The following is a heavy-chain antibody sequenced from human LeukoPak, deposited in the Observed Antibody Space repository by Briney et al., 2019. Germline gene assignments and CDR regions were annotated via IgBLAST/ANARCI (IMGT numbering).Heavy chain of an antibody. CDR3: ARRRITMVRGEGWFDP. J-gene: IGHJ5*02. D-gene: IGHD3-10*01. CDR2: IYHSGST. V-gene: IGHV4-38-2*01. CDR1: GYSISSGYY. Sequence: SETLSLTCAVSGYSISSGYYWGWIRQPPGQGLEWIGNIYHSGSTYYNPSLKGRVTISVDTSKNQFSLKLSSVTAADTAVYYCARRRITMVRGEGWFDPWGQGTLVTVSS.